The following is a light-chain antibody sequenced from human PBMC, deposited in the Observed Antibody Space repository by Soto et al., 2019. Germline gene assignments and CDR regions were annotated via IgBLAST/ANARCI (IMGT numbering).Light chain of an antibody. CDR3: ASWDDSLTGQV. Sequence: QSVLTQPPSASGTPGQSVAISCSGSSSNIGSHTVHWYQQLPGTAPKLLIYSNHQRPSGVPDRFSGSRSGTSGSLAISGLQSDDEADYYCASWDDSLTGQVFGGGTKLTVL. CDR2: SNH. J-gene: IGLJ3*02. V-gene: IGLV1-44*01. CDR1: SSNIGSHT.